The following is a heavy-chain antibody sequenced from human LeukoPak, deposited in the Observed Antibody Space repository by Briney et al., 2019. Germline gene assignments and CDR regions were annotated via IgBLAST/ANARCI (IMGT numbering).Heavy chain of an antibody. CDR3: ARISFQTRGYSGYDVYYFDY. Sequence: PSETLSLTCTVSGGSISSSSYYWGWIRQPPGKGLEWIGYIHYSGSTNYNPSLKSRVTMSIDTSKTQFSLRLSSVTAADTAVYYCARISFQTRGYSGYDVYYFDYWGLGTLVTVSS. J-gene: IGHJ4*02. CDR1: GGSISSSSYY. V-gene: IGHV4-61*05. D-gene: IGHD5-12*01. CDR2: IHYSGST.